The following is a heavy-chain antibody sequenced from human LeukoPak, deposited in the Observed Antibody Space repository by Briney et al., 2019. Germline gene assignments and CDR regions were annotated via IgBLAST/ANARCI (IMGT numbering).Heavy chain of an antibody. V-gene: IGHV3-53*01. CDR2: IYSGGST. CDR1: GFTVSSNY. Sequence: GGSLRLSCATSGFTVSSNYMSWVRQAPGKGLEWVSVIYSGGSTYYADSVKGRFTISRDKSKNTLYLQMNSLRAEDTAVYYCASPYSYASGSYDCWGQGTLVTVSS. D-gene: IGHD3-10*01. J-gene: IGHJ4*02. CDR3: ASPYSYASGSYDC.